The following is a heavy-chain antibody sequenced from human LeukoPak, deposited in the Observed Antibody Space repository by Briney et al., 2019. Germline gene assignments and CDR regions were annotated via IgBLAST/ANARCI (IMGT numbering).Heavy chain of an antibody. CDR2: ISSSGSTI. Sequence: GGSLRLSCAASGFTFSSYEMNWVRQAPGKGLEWVSYISSSGSTIYYADSVKGRLTISRDNAKNSLYLQMNSLRAEDTAVYYCARSSAAGNYYYYYMDVWGKGTTVTISS. J-gene: IGHJ6*03. CDR3: ARSSAAGNYYYYYMDV. D-gene: IGHD6-13*01. CDR1: GFTFSSYE. V-gene: IGHV3-48*03.